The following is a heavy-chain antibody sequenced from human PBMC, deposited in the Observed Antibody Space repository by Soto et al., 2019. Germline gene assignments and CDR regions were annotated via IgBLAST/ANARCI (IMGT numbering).Heavy chain of an antibody. CDR2: IIPIFGTA. D-gene: IGHD2-2*01. J-gene: IGHJ4*02. V-gene: IGHV1-69*13. CDR1: GGTFSSYA. Sequence: SVKVSCKASGGTFSSYAISWVRQAPGQGLEWMGGIIPIFGTANYAQKFQGRVTITADESTSTAYMELSSLRSEDTAMYYCARHWGVVPAAIPFDYWGQGTRVTVSS. CDR3: ARHWGVVPAAIPFDY.